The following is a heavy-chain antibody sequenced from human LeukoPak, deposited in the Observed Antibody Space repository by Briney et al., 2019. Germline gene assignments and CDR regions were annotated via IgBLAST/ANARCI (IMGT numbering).Heavy chain of an antibody. Sequence: GASVKVSCKTSGYTFTDCDITWVRQAPGQGLEWMGIINPSGGRTSYAQKFQGRVTMTRDMSTSTVYMELSSLRSEDTAVYYCARGDTATEYFDLWGRGTLVTVSS. J-gene: IGHJ2*01. D-gene: IGHD5-18*01. CDR3: ARGDTATEYFDL. CDR1: GYTFTDCD. V-gene: IGHV1-46*01. CDR2: INPSGGRT.